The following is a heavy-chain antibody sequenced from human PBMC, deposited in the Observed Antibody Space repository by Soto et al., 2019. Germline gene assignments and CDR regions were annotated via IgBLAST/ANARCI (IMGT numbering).Heavy chain of an antibody. CDR1: GGSISSGGYY. J-gene: IGHJ5*02. CDR3: AITHYDILTGWFDP. V-gene: IGHV4-39*01. CDR2: IYYSGRT. D-gene: IGHD3-9*01. Sequence: SDTMSHTCTVSGGSISSGGYYWSLIRQHPGKGLEWIGNIYYSGRTYYNPSLKSRVTISVDTSKNQFSLKLSSVTAADTAVYYCAITHYDILTGWFDPWGQGTLVTVSS.